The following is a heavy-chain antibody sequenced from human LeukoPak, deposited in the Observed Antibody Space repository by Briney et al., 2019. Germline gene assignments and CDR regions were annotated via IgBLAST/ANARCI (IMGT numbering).Heavy chain of an antibody. CDR2: IYYSGST. J-gene: IGHJ4*02. CDR1: GGSISSYY. Sequence: SETLSLTCTVSGGSISSYYWSWIWQPPGKGLEWIGYIYYSGSTNYNPSLKSRVTISVDTSKNQFSLKLSSVTAADTAVYYCARVQAAAILDYWGQGTLVSVSS. CDR3: ARVQAAAILDY. D-gene: IGHD2-2*02. V-gene: IGHV4-59*01.